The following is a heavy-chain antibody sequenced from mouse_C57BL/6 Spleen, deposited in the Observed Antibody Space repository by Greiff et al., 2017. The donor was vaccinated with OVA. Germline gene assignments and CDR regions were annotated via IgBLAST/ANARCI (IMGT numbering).Heavy chain of an antibody. D-gene: IGHD1-1*01. J-gene: IGHJ3*01. CDR3: TRKNGYGSAWFAY. CDR2: IDPETGGT. CDR1: GYTFTDYE. V-gene: IGHV1-15*01. Sequence: QVQLQQSGAELVRPGASVTLSCKASGYTFTDYEMHWVKQTPVHGLEWIGAIDPETGGTAYNQKFKGKAILTADKSSSTAYMELRSLTSEDSAVYYCTRKNGYGSAWFAYWGQGTLVTVSA.